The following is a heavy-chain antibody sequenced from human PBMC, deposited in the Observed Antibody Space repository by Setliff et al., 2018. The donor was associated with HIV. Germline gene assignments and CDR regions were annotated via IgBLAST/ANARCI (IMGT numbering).Heavy chain of an antibody. D-gene: IGHD2-21*02. J-gene: IGHJ5*02. Sequence: PSETLSLTCTVSGGSISSGGYYWSWIRQHPGKGLEWIGCIYYSGSTYYNPSLKSRVTISVDTSKNQFSLKLSSVTAADTAVYYCARALRRVTGSEWFDPWGQGTLVTVS. CDR3: ARALRRVTGSEWFDP. V-gene: IGHV4-31*03. CDR1: GGSISSGGYY. CDR2: IYYSGST.